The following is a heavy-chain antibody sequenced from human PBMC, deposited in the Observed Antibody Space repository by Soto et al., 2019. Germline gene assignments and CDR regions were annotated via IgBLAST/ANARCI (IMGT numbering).Heavy chain of an antibody. CDR2: IYYSGST. J-gene: IGHJ5*02. CDR3: ARFFWSGYYLYAWFDP. V-gene: IGHV4-59*08. D-gene: IGHD3-3*01. CDR1: GGSMSSYY. Sequence: PSETLSLTCTVSGGSMSSYYWSWIRQPPGKGLEWIGYIYYSGSTNYNPSLKSRVTISVDTSKNQFSLKLSSVTAADTAVYYCARFFWSGYYLYAWFDPWGQGTLVTVSS.